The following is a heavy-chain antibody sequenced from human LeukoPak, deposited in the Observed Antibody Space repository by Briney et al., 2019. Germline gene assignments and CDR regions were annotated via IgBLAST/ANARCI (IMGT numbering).Heavy chain of an antibody. D-gene: IGHD3-10*01. Sequence: SQTLSLTCAISGDSVSSNSAAWNWIRQSPSRGLEWLGRTYYRSNWSNDYAVSVTSRITINPDTSKNQFSLQLNSVTPEDTAVYDCARARLHHNYGSGTNFDYWGQGSLVTVSS. CDR2: TYYRSNWSN. J-gene: IGHJ4*02. CDR1: GDSVSSNSAA. V-gene: IGHV6-1*01. CDR3: ARARLHHNYGSGTNFDY.